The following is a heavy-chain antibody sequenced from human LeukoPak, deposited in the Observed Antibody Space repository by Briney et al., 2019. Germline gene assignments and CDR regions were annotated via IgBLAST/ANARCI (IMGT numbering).Heavy chain of an antibody. J-gene: IGHJ6*02. CDR3: ARVRDGMDV. CDR2: IYYSGST. Sequence: PSGTLSLTCAVSGASISSTDWWSWVRQPPGKGLEWIGYIYYSGSTNYNPSLKSRVTISVDTSKNQFSLKLSSVTAADTAVYYCARVRDGMDVWGQGTTVTVSS. V-gene: IGHV4-4*02. CDR1: GASISSTDW.